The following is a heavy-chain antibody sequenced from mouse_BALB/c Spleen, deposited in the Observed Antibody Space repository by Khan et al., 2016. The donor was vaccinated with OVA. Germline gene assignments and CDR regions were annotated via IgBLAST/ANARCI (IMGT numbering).Heavy chain of an antibody. V-gene: IGHV1-77*01. D-gene: IGHD2-14*01. CDR2: IFPGSGTP. Sequence: QVQLQQSGPELVKPGASLKVSCKASGYKFTDYIIGWVQQSTRQGLEWIGDIFPGSGTPYYNEKFKDKATLPADKSSNTAYMQLSRLTSEESAVYFCARGGYAVVAYWGQGTLVTVSA. J-gene: IGHJ3*01. CDR1: GYKFTDYI. CDR3: ARGGYAVVAY.